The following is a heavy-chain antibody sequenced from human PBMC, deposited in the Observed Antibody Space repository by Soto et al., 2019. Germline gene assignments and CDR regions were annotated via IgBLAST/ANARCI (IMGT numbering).Heavy chain of an antibody. V-gene: IGHV3-21*01. CDR1: GFTFSSYS. J-gene: IGHJ4*02. D-gene: IGHD3-3*01. Sequence: EVQLVESGGGLVKPGGSLRLSCAASGFTFSSYSMNWVRQAPGKGLEWVSAISSSSSYIYYADSVKGRFTISRDNAKNSLYLKMNSLRAEDTAVYYGARSVTIFGGHSWGQGTLVTVSS. CDR3: ARSVTIFGGHS. CDR2: ISSSSSYI.